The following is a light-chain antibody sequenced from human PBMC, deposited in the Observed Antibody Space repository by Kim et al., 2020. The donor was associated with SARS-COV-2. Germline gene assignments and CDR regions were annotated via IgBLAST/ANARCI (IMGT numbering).Light chain of an antibody. CDR3: QQYHTHST. CDR1: QNVNIW. J-gene: IGKJ1*01. V-gene: IGKV1-5*03. Sequence: ASVGDTVTITCRASQNVNIWLAWYQQKPGQVPKLLIHKTSGLQSGVPSRFSGGGSGTDFTLTISSPQPDDFATYYCQQYHTHSTFGQGTKVDIK. CDR2: KTS.